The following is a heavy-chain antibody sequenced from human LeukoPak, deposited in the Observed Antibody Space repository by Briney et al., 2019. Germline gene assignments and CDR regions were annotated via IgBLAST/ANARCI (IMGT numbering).Heavy chain of an antibody. D-gene: IGHD3-22*01. Sequence: SETLSLTCTASGGSISSYYWSWIRQPPGKGLEWIGYIYYSGSTNYNPSLKSRVTISVDTSKNQFSLKLSSVTAADTAVYYCARDLRDSSGYYYDAFDIWGQGTMVTVSS. CDR2: IYYSGST. CDR1: GGSISSYY. V-gene: IGHV4-59*01. J-gene: IGHJ3*02. CDR3: ARDLRDSSGYYYDAFDI.